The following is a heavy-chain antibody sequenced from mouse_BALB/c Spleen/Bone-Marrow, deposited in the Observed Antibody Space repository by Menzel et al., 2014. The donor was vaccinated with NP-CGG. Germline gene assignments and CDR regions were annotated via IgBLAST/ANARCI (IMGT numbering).Heavy chain of an antibody. CDR2: IDPSNSET. D-gene: IGHD6-1*01. J-gene: IGHJ4*01. V-gene: IGHV1-74*01. Sequence: ESGPELVRPGASVKMSCKASDYTFTSYWMHWVKQRPGQGLEWIGMIDPSNSETRLNQKFKDKATLNVDKSSNTAYMHLSSLTSEDSAVYYCARTFQPRRAMDYWGQGSSATVSS. CDR1: DYTFTSYW. CDR3: ARTFQPRRAMDY.